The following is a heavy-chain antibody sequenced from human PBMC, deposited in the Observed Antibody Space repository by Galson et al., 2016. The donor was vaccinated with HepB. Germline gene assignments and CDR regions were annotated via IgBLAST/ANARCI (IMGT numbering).Heavy chain of an antibody. V-gene: IGHV3-23*01. CDR2: SCGST. CDR3: AKGMQWQASHFDC. J-gene: IGHJ4*02. D-gene: IGHD6-19*01. Sequence: SCGSTNYADSVKGRFTITRDNSKNTLYLQMNSLRAEDMAVYYCAKGMQWQASHFDCWGQGTLVTVSS.